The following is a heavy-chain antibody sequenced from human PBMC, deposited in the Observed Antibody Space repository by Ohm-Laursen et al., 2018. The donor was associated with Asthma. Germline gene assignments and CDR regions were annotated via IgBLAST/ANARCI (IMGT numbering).Heavy chain of an antibody. CDR3: AKGANYGILTGYYDPSYFDY. CDR2: ISSDGSDK. V-gene: IGHV3-30*18. D-gene: IGHD3-9*01. Sequence: SLRLSCAASGFTFSSYGMHWVRQAPGKGLDWVAVISSDGSDKYYADSVKGRFTISKDNSKNTLYLQMNSLSAEDTAVYYCAKGANYGILTGYYDPSYFDYWGQGTLVTVSS. CDR1: GFTFSSYG. J-gene: IGHJ4*02.